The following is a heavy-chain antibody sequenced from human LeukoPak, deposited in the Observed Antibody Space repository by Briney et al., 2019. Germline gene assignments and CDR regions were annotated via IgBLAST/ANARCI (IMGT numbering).Heavy chain of an antibody. V-gene: IGHV3-74*01. D-gene: IGHD2-2*01. J-gene: IGHJ6*02. CDR2: INSDGSWT. Sequence: GGSLRLSCAASGNYWMHWVRQAPGKGLVWVSHINSDGSWTSYADSVKGRFTISKDNAKNTVYLQMNNLRAEDTAVYSCARDRDIVVLKGLRYSPLDVWGQGTTVTVSS. CDR3: ARDRDIVVLKGLRYSPLDV. CDR1: GNYW.